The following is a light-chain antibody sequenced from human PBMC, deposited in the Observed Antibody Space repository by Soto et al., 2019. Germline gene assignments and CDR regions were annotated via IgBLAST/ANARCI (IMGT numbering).Light chain of an antibody. V-gene: IGKV1-5*01. J-gene: IGKJ4*01. CDR3: QQYTNFPLT. CDR1: QSISSW. CDR2: EAS. Sequence: DIQMTQSPSTLSASVGDRVTITCRASQSISSWLAWYQQKPGKAPNLLIHEASRLESGVPSRFSGSESGTEFTLTISGLHAEDFATYYCQQYTNFPLTCGGGTKVEIK.